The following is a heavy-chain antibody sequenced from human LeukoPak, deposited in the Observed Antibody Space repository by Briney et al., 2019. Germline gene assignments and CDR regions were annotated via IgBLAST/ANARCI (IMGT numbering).Heavy chain of an antibody. CDR2: INPNSGGT. V-gene: IGHV1-2*02. D-gene: IGHD6-19*01. CDR3: ARLNSSPKESMDV. CDR1: GYTFTGYY. J-gene: IGHJ6*02. Sequence: GASVKVSCKASGYTFTGYYMHWVRQALGQGLEWMGWINPNSGGTNYAQKFQGRVTMTRDTSISTAYMELSRLRSDDTAVYYCARLNSSPKESMDVWGQGTTVTVSS.